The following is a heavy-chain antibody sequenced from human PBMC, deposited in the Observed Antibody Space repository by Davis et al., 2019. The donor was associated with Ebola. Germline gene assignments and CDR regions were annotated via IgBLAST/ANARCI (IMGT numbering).Heavy chain of an antibody. D-gene: IGHD3-16*01. V-gene: IGHV3-11*04. Sequence: GGSLRLSCAASGFIFSEYYMSWIRQAPGKGPEWIAYISPSATTIYYADSVKGRFTISRDNSKNTLYLQMNSLRAEDTAVYYCARDRPLDFFFGDYYGMDVWGQGTTVTVSS. J-gene: IGHJ6*02. CDR3: ARDRPLDFFFGDYYGMDV. CDR1: GFIFSEYY. CDR2: ISPSATTI.